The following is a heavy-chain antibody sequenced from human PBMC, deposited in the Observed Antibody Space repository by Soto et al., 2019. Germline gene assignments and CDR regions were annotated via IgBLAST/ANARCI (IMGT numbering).Heavy chain of an antibody. D-gene: IGHD2-15*01. CDR2: IYYSGST. Sequence: PSETLSLTCTVSGGSISSGDYYWSWIRQPPGKGLEWIGYIYYSGSTYYNPSLKSRVTISVDTSKNQFSLKLSSVTAADTAVYYCARGVVVVAATSNGMDVWGQGTTVTVSS. V-gene: IGHV4-30-4*01. CDR1: GGSISSGDYY. CDR3: ARGVVVVAATSNGMDV. J-gene: IGHJ6*02.